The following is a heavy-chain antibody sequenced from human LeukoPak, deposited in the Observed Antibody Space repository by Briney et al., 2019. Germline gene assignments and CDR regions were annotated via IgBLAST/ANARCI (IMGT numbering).Heavy chain of an antibody. CDR1: GGSISSSSYY. J-gene: IGHJ4*02. D-gene: IGHD3-10*01. V-gene: IGHV4-39*02. Sequence: PSETLSLTCTVSGGSISSSSYYWGWIRQPPGKGLEWIGSIYYSGSTYYNPSLKSRVTISVDTSKNQFSLKLSSATAADTAVYYCARDLLLWFGESRSTFDYWGQGTLVTVSS. CDR3: ARDLLLWFGESRSTFDY. CDR2: IYYSGST.